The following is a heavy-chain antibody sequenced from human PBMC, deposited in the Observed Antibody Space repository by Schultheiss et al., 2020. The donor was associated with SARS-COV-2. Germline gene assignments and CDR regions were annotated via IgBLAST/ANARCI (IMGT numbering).Heavy chain of an antibody. CDR1: GFTFDSYS. J-gene: IGHJ4*02. V-gene: IGHV3-30*04. CDR3: ARDIDSTTYYPHAY. Sequence: GGSLRLSCAASGFTFDSYSMHWVRQAPGKGLQWVASISNQGNNRFYADSLEGRFTISRDNLKYILFLGMTSLRPEDTAVYYCARDIDSTTYYPHAYWGQGNPVTVSS. D-gene: IGHD2/OR15-2a*01. CDR2: ISNQGNNR.